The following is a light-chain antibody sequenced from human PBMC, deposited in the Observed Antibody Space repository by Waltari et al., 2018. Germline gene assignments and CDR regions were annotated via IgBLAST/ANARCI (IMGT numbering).Light chain of an antibody. Sequence: EIVLTQSPGTLSLSPGERVTLSCRASQYLTGSWMTWYHQKPGQAPRLLSYAASTRAPGVTDRFSGSWSGTDFTLTISRLEPEDSAIYYCQQYDGSVVTFGGGTKVEIK. CDR3: QQYDGSVVT. CDR2: AAS. J-gene: IGKJ4*01. CDR1: QYLTGSW. V-gene: IGKV3-20*01.